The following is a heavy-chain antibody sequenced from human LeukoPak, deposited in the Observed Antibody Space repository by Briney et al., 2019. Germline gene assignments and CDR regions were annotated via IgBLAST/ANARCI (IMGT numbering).Heavy chain of an antibody. J-gene: IGHJ4*02. CDR3: SKGGYDRSGYYSVFGY. CDR2: VRSTAYGGTI. D-gene: IGHD3-22*01. V-gene: IGHV3-49*03. Sequence: GGSLRLSCTGSGFTFGDYAMSWFRQAPGKGLEWVAFVRSTAYGGTIEHAASVKGRFIISRDDSTSIAYLQMNSLKTEDTAVYFCSKGGYDRSGYYSVFGYWGQGTLVTVS. CDR1: GFTFGDYA.